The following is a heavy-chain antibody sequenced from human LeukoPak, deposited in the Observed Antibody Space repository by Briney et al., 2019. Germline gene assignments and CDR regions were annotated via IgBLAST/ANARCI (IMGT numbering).Heavy chain of an antibody. Sequence: ASVKVSCKTSGYTFTSYDINWVRQATGQGLEWIVWMNPNSGNTGYAQKFQASVTMTRNTFISPAYLELSSLRSENTAVYYCERVGSSGDYPYYYYSMDVWGQGTTFTVSS. D-gene: IGHD3-22*01. CDR1: GYTFTSYD. CDR3: ERVGSSGDYPYYYYSMDV. CDR2: MNPNSGNT. J-gene: IGHJ6*02. V-gene: IGHV1-8*01.